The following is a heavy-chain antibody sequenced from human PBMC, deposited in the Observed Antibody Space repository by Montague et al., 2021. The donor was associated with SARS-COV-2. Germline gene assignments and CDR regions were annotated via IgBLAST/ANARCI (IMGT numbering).Heavy chain of an antibody. J-gene: IGHJ4*01. CDR2: IDWDDDK. Sequence: PALVKPTQTLTLTCTFSGFSLSTSGMCVSWIRQPPGKALEWLTLIDWDDDKYYSTSLKTRLTISKDTSKNQVVLTMTNMDPVDTATYYCARSYGTTVVTRGFGFGGQGNPGTGSS. V-gene: IGHV2-70*01. D-gene: IGHD4-23*01. CDR3: ARSYGTTVVTRGFGF. CDR1: GFSLSTSGMC.